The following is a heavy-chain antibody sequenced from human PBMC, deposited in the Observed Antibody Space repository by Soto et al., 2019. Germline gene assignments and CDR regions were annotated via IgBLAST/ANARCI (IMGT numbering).Heavy chain of an antibody. D-gene: IGHD1-26*01. CDR2: INHSGST. V-gene: IGHV4-34*01. CDR3: ARGLGSYYLLSYFDY. Sequence: SETLSLTCAVYGGSFSGYYWSWIRQPPGKGLEWIGEINHSGSTNYNPSLKSRVTISVDTSKNQFSLKLSSVTAADTAVYYCARGLGSYYLLSYFDYWGQGTLVTVSS. CDR1: GGSFSGYY. J-gene: IGHJ4*02.